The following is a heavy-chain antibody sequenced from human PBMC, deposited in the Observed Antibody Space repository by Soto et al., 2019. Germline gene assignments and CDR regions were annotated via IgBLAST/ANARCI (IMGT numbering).Heavy chain of an antibody. CDR1: VVSISSGDHY. J-gene: IGHJ4*02. CDR3: ARNSWFGELSFDS. D-gene: IGHD3-10*01. Sequence: KPSETLSLTCTFSVVSISSGDHYWTWIRQPPGKGLEWIGHILYSGNTHYNPSLNSRLTISVDTSKNQFSLKLSSVTAADTALYYCARNSWFGELSFDSWGQGTLVTVSS. V-gene: IGHV4-30-4*01. CDR2: ILYSGNT.